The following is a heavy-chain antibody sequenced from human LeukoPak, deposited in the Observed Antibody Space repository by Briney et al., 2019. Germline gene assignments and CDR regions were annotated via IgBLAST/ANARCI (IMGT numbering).Heavy chain of an antibody. CDR2: ISAYNGNT. CDR1: GYTFTSYG. V-gene: IGHV1-18*01. Sequence: ASVKVSCKASGYTFTSYGISWVRHAPGQGLEWMGWISAYNGNTNYAQKLQGRVTMTTDTSTSTAYMELRSLRSDDTAVYYCARTTYYYGSGSYPADYWGQGTLVTVSS. CDR3: ARTTYYYGSGSYPADY. J-gene: IGHJ4*02. D-gene: IGHD3-10*01.